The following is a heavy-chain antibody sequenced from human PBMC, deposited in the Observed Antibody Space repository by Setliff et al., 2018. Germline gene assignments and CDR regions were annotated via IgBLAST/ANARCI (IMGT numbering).Heavy chain of an antibody. CDR1: GGSISDYY. J-gene: IGHJ4*02. D-gene: IGHD6-19*01. CDR2: INHSGST. Sequence: SETLSLTCTVSGGSISDYYWIWIRQPPGKGLEWIGEINHSGSTNYNPSLKSRVTISVDTSKNQFSLKLSSVTAADTAVYYCARRQGDGSGWSTKHYFDYWGQGTLVTVSS. V-gene: IGHV4-34*01. CDR3: ARRQGDGSGWSTKHYFDY.